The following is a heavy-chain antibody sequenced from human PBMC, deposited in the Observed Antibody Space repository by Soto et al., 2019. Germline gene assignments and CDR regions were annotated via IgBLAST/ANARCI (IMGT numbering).Heavy chain of an antibody. CDR1: GFSLSPYS. V-gene: IGHV3-48*02. Sequence: PWGPLRVYRGACGFSLSPYSMNWVRQAPGKGLEWISYISGSSNIINYADSVKGRFTISRDNTKNSLYLQMNSLRDEDTAVYYCARGFDLQYGMDVWGQGTTVTVSS. D-gene: IGHD3-10*01. CDR2: ISGSSNII. CDR3: ARGFDLQYGMDV. J-gene: IGHJ6*02.